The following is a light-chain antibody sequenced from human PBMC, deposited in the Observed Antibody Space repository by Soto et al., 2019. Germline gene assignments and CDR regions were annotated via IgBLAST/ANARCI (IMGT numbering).Light chain of an antibody. J-gene: IGLJ3*02. CDR3: QSYDSSLSGWV. V-gene: IGLV1-40*01. Sequence: QSVLTQPPSVSGAPGQRVTISCTGSSSNIGAGYDVHWYQQLPGTAPKLLIYGNSNRPSGVPDRISGSKSGTSASLAITGLQAEDEADYYCQSYDSSLSGWVFGGVTKVTVL. CDR2: GNS. CDR1: SSNIGAGYD.